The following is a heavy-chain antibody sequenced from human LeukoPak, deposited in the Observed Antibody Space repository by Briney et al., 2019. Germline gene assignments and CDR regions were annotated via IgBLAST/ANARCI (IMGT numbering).Heavy chain of an antibody. CDR2: IYTGGST. CDR3: QKTAYDILTGSHNWFDP. J-gene: IGHJ5*02. D-gene: IGHD3-9*01. V-gene: IGHV4-4*07. Sequence: SETLSLTCTVAGGSISSYYCSWIRQPTGQSLELIGRIYTGGSTNYNPFLKSRVTMSVDTSKNQFSLKLSSVTAADTVFFFKQKTAYDILTGSHNWFDPWGQGTLVTVSS. CDR1: GGSISSYY.